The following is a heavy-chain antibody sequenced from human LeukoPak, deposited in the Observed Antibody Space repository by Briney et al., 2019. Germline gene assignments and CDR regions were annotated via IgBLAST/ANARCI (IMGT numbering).Heavy chain of an antibody. Sequence: GGSLRLSCAASGFTVSSNYMRWVRQAPGEGLGLVSVIYSGGSTYYADSVKGRFTISRDNSKSTLYLQMNSLRAEDTAVYYCAKGDSSGYYPYYFDYWGQGTLVTVSS. V-gene: IGHV3-66*01. CDR1: GFTVSSNY. CDR3: AKGDSSGYYPYYFDY. D-gene: IGHD3-22*01. CDR2: IYSGGST. J-gene: IGHJ4*02.